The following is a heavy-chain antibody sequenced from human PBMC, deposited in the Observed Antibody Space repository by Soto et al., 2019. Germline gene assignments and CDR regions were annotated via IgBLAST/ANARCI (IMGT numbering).Heavy chain of an antibody. J-gene: IGHJ4*02. CDR1: GGSISSGDYY. D-gene: IGHD5-18*01. CDR3: ARRRGYSPDFDY. Sequence: SETLSLTCTVSGGSISSGDYYWSWIRQPPGKGLEWIGYIYYSGSTYYNPSLKSRVTISVDTSKNQFSLKLSSVTAADTAVYYCARRRGYSPDFDYWGQGNLVTVSS. V-gene: IGHV4-30-4*01. CDR2: IYYSGST.